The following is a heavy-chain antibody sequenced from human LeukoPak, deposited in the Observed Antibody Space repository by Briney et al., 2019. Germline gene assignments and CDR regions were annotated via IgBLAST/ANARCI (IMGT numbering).Heavy chain of an antibody. Sequence: GGSLRLSCAASGFTFSSHGMHWVRQAPGKGLEYVAAINGNGGSTYYANSVKGRFTISRDNSKNTLYLQMGSLRHEDMAVYYCARGNKGYSYGSDIWGQGTMVTVSS. V-gene: IGHV3-64*01. J-gene: IGHJ3*02. CDR2: INGNGGST. CDR1: GFTFSSHG. CDR3: ARGNKGYSYGSDI. D-gene: IGHD5-18*01.